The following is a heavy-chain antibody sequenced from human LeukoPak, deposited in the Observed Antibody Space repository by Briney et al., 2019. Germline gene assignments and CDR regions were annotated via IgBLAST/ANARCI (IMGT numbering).Heavy chain of an antibody. CDR1: GGSISSYY. J-gene: IGHJ4*02. CDR3: ARVGSSWGFDY. CDR2: IYHSGST. Sequence: PSETLSLTCTVSGGSISSYYWSWIRQPPGKRLEWIGEIYHSGSTNYNPSLKSRVTISVDKSKNQFSLKLSSVTAADTAVYYCARVGSSWGFDYWGQGTLVTVSS. D-gene: IGHD6-13*01. V-gene: IGHV4-59*12.